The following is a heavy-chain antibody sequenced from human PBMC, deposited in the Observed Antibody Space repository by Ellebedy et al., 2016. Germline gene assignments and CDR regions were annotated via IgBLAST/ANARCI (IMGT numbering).Heavy chain of an antibody. CDR2: INPNSGGT. Sequence: ASVKVSCXASGYTFTGYYMHWVRQAPGQGLEWMGWINPNSGGTNYAQKFQGRVTMTRDTSISTAYMELSRLRSDDTAVYYCARDTNWNYGFDYWGQGTLVTVSS. J-gene: IGHJ4*02. V-gene: IGHV1-2*02. CDR3: ARDTNWNYGFDY. CDR1: GYTFTGYY. D-gene: IGHD1-7*01.